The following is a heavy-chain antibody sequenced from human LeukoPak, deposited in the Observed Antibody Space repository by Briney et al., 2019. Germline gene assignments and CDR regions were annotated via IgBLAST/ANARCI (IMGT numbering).Heavy chain of an antibody. CDR3: ARDANWGFDAFDI. CDR2: IRYDGSNK. D-gene: IGHD7-27*01. Sequence: PGGSLRLSCAASGFTFSSYGMHWVRQAPGKGLEWVAVIRYDGSNKYYADSVKGRFTISRDNSKNTLCLQMNSLRAEDTAVYYCARDANWGFDAFDIWGQGTMVTVSS. CDR1: GFTFSSYG. V-gene: IGHV3-33*01. J-gene: IGHJ3*02.